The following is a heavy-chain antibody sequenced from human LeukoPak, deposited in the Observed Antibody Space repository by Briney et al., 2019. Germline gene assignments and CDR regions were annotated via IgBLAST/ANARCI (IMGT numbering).Heavy chain of an antibody. V-gene: IGHV3-30*04. CDR2: ILYDGGST. CDR1: GFTFNTYA. CDR3: ARAPVSDY. Sequence: GGSLRLSCAASGFTFNTYAMHWVRQAPGKGLEWVAVILYDGGSTYYADSVKGRFTISRDNSKNTVYLQMNSLRAEDTAVYYCARAPVSDYWGQGTLVTVSS. J-gene: IGHJ4*02.